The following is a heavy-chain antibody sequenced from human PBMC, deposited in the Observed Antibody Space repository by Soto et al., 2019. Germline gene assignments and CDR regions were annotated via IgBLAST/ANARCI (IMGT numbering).Heavy chain of an antibody. CDR1: GFTFSNYA. D-gene: IGHD6-13*01. CDR2: ISGSGGGA. Sequence: EVQLLESGENLVQPGGSLRLSCAASGFTFSNYAMNWVRQPPGKGLEWVSTISGSGGGAYYADSVKGRFTISRDNSKNTLYLQMNSLRGEDTAVYYCAKEGASSWYFFDYWDQGTLVTVSS. J-gene: IGHJ4*02. CDR3: AKEGASSWYFFDY. V-gene: IGHV3-23*01.